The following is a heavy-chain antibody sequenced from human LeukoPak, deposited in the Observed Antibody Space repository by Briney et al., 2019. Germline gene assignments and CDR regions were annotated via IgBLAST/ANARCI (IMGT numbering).Heavy chain of an antibody. CDR3: ARGGLKWELLPARARKSYYFDY. V-gene: IGHV4-34*01. D-gene: IGHD1-26*01. Sequence: SETLSLTCAFYGGTFSGYYWSWIRQPPGKGLEWIGEINHSGGTKYNPSLKSRVTISVDTSKNQFSLKLSSVTAADTAVYYCARGGLKWELLPARARKSYYFDYWGQGTLVTVSS. CDR2: INHSGGT. CDR1: GGTFSGYY. J-gene: IGHJ4*02.